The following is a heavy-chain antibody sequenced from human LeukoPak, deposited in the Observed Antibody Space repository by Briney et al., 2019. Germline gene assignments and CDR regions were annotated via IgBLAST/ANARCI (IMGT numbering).Heavy chain of an antibody. V-gene: IGHV3-23*01. CDR2: IGNSGGST. Sequence: GGSLRLSCAASGFTFSSYAMTWVRQAPGKGLDWVSAIGNSGGSTYYADSVKGRFTISRDNSKNTLYLQMSSLRAEDTAVYYCAKGLYYYAMDVWGQGIAVTVSS. CDR3: AKGLYYYAMDV. CDR1: GFTFSSYA. J-gene: IGHJ6*02.